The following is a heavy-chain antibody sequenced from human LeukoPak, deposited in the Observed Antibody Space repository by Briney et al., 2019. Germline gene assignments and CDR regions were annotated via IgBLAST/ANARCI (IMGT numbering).Heavy chain of an antibody. D-gene: IGHD3-22*01. Sequence: GGSLRLSCAASGFTFSSYWMHWVRQAPGKGLVWVSRINSDGSSTSYADSVKGRFTISRDNAKNTLYLQMNSLRAEDTAVYYCARAVSSGYDPFDYWGQGTLVTVSS. CDR1: GFTFSSYW. V-gene: IGHV3-74*01. J-gene: IGHJ4*02. CDR2: INSDGSST. CDR3: ARAVSSGYDPFDY.